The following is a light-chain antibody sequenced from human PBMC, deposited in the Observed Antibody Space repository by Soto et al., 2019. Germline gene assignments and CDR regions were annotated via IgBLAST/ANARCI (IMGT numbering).Light chain of an antibody. CDR3: QQRSKTLT. CDR1: QSVSSY. V-gene: IGKV3-11*01. J-gene: IGKJ4*01. Sequence: ESILTQSPATLSLSPGERATLSCRASQSVSSYLAWYQQKPGQAPRLLIYDASNRATGIPARFSGSGSGTDFPLTISSLEPEDFAVYYCQQRSKTLTFGGGTKVDIK. CDR2: DAS.